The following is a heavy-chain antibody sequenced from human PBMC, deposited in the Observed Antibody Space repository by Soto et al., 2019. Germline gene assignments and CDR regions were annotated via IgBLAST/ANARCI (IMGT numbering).Heavy chain of an antibody. CDR2: INYSGNT. Sequence: QLRLQESGSGLVKPSQTLSLTCTVSGGSLSSGSFSWGWIRQPPGKGLEWIGYINYSGNTYYNPSPRRRATISRDMSTTQVSPKLGSVTAADTAVYFCSRGGGSTDYVANYYFDYWGRGTLVTVSS. V-gene: IGHV4-30-2*01. CDR3: SRGGGSTDYVANYYFDY. D-gene: IGHD4-17*01. CDR1: GGSLSSGSFS. J-gene: IGHJ4*02.